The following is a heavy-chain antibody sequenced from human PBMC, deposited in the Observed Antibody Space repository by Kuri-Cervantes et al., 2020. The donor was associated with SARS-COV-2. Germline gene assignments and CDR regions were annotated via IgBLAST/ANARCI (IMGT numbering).Heavy chain of an antibody. J-gene: IGHJ3*02. CDR3: ARHSGGGDDAFDI. V-gene: IGHV4-34*01. CDR2: INHSGST. CDR1: GGSFSGYY. Sequence: SETLSLTFAVYGGSFSGYYWSWIRQPPGKGLEWIGEINHSGSTNYNPSLKSRVTISVDTSKNQFSLKLSSVTAADTAVYYCARHSGGGDDAFDIWGQGTMVTVSS. D-gene: IGHD2-21*01.